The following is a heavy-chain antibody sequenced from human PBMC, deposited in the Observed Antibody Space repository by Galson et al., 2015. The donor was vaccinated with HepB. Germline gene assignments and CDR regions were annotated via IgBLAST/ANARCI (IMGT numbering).Heavy chain of an antibody. CDR1: GFTFSSYS. CDR2: ISSSSSYI. Sequence: SLRLSCAASGFTFSSYSMNWVRQAPGKGLEWVSSISSSSSYIYYADSVKGRFPISRDNAKNSLYLQMNSLRAEDTAVYYCARKPGPNSAPYYFDYWGQGTLVTVSS. V-gene: IGHV3-21*01. J-gene: IGHJ4*02. D-gene: IGHD3-10*01. CDR3: ARKPGPNSAPYYFDY.